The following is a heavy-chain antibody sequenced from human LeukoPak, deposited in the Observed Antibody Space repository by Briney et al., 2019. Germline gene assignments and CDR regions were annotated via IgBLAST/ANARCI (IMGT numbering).Heavy chain of an antibody. V-gene: IGHV3-30*02. CDR1: GFSFSSYG. Sequence: GGSLRLSCAGSGFSFSSYGMHWVRQAPGKGLEWMAFIRSDGSNKYYADSVKGRFTISRDNSKNTLYLQMNSLRAEDTAVYYCAGDQDSYGGTLDYWGQGTLVTVSS. CDR2: IRSDGSNK. D-gene: IGHD5-18*01. J-gene: IGHJ4*02. CDR3: AGDQDSYGGTLDY.